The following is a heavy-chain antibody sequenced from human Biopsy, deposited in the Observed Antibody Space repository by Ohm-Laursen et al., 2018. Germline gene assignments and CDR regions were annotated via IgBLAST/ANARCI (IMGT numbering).Heavy chain of an antibody. D-gene: IGHD3-3*01. Sequence: SETLSLTCTVSGVSISSYFWSWIRQPPGKGLQVIGYISSGGRAKYNPSLKSRLTISLDTSKNQLSLRLSSVTAADSAIYYCARERQFRFLEGAFDYWGQGILVTVSS. CDR3: ARERQFRFLEGAFDY. J-gene: IGHJ4*02. CDR1: GVSISSYF. V-gene: IGHV4-59*01. CDR2: ISSGGRA.